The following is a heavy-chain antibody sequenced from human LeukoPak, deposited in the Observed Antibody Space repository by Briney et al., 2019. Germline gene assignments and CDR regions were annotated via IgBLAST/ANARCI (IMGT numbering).Heavy chain of an antibody. CDR2: INGGGDTT. Sequence: GGSLRLSCAASGFTFSSYAMSWARQAPGKGLEGVSVINGGGDTTQYADSVKGRFTISRDNSKNTLYLQMNSLRAEDTALYYCAKDIFTMVRGVVDYWGQGTLVTVSS. J-gene: IGHJ4*02. CDR1: GFTFSSYA. V-gene: IGHV3-23*01. CDR3: AKDIFTMVRGVVDY. D-gene: IGHD3-10*01.